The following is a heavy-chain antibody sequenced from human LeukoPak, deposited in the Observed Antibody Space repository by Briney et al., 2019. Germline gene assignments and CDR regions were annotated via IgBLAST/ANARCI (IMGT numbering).Heavy chain of an antibody. V-gene: IGHV1-46*01. CDR2: IYPRDGST. CDR3: ARDQEGFDY. CDR1: GYTFTSNY. Sequence: VASVKVSCKASGYTFTSNYIHWVRQAPGRGLEWMGMIYPRDGSTSYAQKFQGRVTVTRDTSTSTVHMELSGLRPEDTAVYYCARDQEGFDYWGQGTLVTVSS. J-gene: IGHJ4*02.